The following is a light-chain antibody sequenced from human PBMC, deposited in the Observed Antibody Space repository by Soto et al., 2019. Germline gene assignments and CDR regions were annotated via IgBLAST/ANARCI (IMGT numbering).Light chain of an antibody. V-gene: IGLV2-14*03. CDR1: SSDIGSYNH. CDR2: AVS. CDR3: ISYTDRQSYL. Sequence: CSGTSSDIGSYNHVAWYQQFPGKSPKLMIYAVSDRPSGVSDRFSGSKSGITASLTISGLQTEDEADYYCISYTDRQSYLFGTGTKVTVL. J-gene: IGLJ1*01.